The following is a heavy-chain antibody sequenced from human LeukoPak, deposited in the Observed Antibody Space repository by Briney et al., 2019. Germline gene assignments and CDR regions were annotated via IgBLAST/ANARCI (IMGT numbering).Heavy chain of an antibody. D-gene: IGHD6-19*01. J-gene: IGHJ4*02. Sequence: GGPLKISCKGSGYSFTSYWIGWVRQMPGKGLEWMGIINPGDSDTRYSPSFQGQVTISADKPISTAYLQWSSLKASDTAMYYCARLIAVAGMYYFDYWGQGTLVTVSS. CDR2: INPGDSDT. CDR3: ARLIAVAGMYYFDY. CDR1: GYSFTSYW. V-gene: IGHV5-51*01.